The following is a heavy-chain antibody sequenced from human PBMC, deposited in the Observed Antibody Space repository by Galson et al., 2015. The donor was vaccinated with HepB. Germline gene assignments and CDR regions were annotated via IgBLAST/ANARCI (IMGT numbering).Heavy chain of an antibody. CDR2: FSGYDGST. CDR3: ARDSRLELRLNNYFSYGMDV. J-gene: IGHJ6*02. D-gene: IGHD1-1*01. V-gene: IGHV1-18*01. Sequence: SVKVSCKASRYSFSNYGLSWIRQAPGPGLEWMGWFSGYDGSTNYAQRFQGRVTMTADASTGTAYLELRNLRSDDTAVYYCARDSRLELRLNNYFSYGMDVWGQGSAVIVSS. CDR1: RYSFSNYG.